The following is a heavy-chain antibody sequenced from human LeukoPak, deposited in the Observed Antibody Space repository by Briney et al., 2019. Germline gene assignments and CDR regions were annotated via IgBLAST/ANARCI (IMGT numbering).Heavy chain of an antibody. CDR3: ARDGYYYDSSNFDY. J-gene: IGHJ4*02. D-gene: IGHD3-22*01. CDR1: GFTFSSYG. CDR2: ISYDGSNK. V-gene: IGHV3-30*03. Sequence: PGGSLRLSCAASGFTFSSYGMHWVRQAPGKGLEWVAVISYDGSNKYYADSVKGRFTISRGNAKNSLYLQMNSLRAEDTAVYYCARDGYYYDSSNFDYWGQGTLVTVSS.